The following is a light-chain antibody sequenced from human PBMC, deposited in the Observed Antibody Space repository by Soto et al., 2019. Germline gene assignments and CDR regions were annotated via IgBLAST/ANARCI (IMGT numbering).Light chain of an antibody. CDR2: AAA. Sequence: DIHMTQSPSSVSASVGDRVTITCRASQGVSASLACYQQKAGRAPKLLIYAAATLQTGVPSRFSGSYSGTDFTLTVTSLQPVDAATYYCQQTDTYPYTFGQGTNLEIK. V-gene: IGKV1D-12*01. CDR1: QGVSAS. CDR3: QQTDTYPYT. J-gene: IGKJ2*01.